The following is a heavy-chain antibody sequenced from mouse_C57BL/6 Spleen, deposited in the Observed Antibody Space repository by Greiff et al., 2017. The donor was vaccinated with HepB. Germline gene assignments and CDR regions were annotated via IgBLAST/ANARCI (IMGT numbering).Heavy chain of an antibody. D-gene: IGHD2-1*01. CDR3: ARADGNGEFYFDY. V-gene: IGHV1-78*01. Sequence: VQLQRSDAELVKPGASVKISCNVSGYTFTDHTIHWMKQRPEQGLEWIGYIYPRDGSTKYNEKFKGKATLTADKSSSTAYMQLNSLTSEDSAVYFCARADGNGEFYFDYWGQGTTLTVSS. CDR2: IYPRDGST. J-gene: IGHJ2*01. CDR1: GYTFTDHT.